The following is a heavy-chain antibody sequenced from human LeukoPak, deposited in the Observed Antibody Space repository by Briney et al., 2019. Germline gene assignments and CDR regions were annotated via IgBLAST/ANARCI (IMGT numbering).Heavy chain of an antibody. CDR2: ISYDGSNK. D-gene: IGHD5-12*01. CDR3: ARDRNSGHDY. V-gene: IGHV3-30-3*01. CDR1: GFTFSSYA. Sequence: GGSLRLSCAASGFTFSSYAMHWVRQAPGKGLEWVAVISYDGSNKYYADSVKGRFTISRDNAKNSLYLQMNSLRAEDTAVYYCARDRNSGHDYWGQGTLVTVSS. J-gene: IGHJ4*02.